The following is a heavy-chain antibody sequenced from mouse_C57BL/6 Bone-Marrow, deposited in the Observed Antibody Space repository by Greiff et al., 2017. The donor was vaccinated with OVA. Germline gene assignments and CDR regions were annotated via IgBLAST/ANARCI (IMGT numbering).Heavy chain of an antibody. Sequence: VQGVESGGGLVKPGGSLKLSCAASGFTFSSYTMSWVRQTPEKRLEWVATISGGGGNTYYPDSVKGRFTISRDNAKNTLYLQMSSLRSEDTALYYCASPFYYYGSPAWFAYWGQGTLVTVSA. CDR1: GFTFSSYT. V-gene: IGHV5-9*04. J-gene: IGHJ3*01. D-gene: IGHD1-1*01. CDR2: ISGGGGNT. CDR3: ASPFYYYGSPAWFAY.